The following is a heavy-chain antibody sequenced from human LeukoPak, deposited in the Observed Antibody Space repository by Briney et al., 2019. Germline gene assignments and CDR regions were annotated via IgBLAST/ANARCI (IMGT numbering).Heavy chain of an antibody. J-gene: IGHJ4*02. D-gene: IGHD6-19*01. V-gene: IGHV4-39*01. Sequence: SETLPLTCTVSGGSISSSSHYWGWIRQPPGKGLEWIGTIYYSGRTYYNPSLRSRVTISVDTSKNQFSLKLSSVTAADTAVYYCASSPSWVIAVAGTDYYFDYWGQGTLVTVSS. CDR2: IYYSGRT. CDR1: GGSISSSSHY. CDR3: ASSPSWVIAVAGTDYYFDY.